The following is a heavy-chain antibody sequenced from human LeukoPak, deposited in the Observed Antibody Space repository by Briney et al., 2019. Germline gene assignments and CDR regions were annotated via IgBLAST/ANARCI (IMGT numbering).Heavy chain of an antibody. Sequence: GGSLRLSCAASGFTFSSYAMHWVRQAPGKGLEWVAVISYDGSNKYYADSVKGRFTISRDNSKNTLYLQMNSLRAEDTAVYYCAKTKHRGYSYGFPLFDYWGQGTLVTVSS. V-gene: IGHV3-30*04. J-gene: IGHJ4*02. CDR2: ISYDGSNK. D-gene: IGHD5-18*01. CDR1: GFTFSSYA. CDR3: AKTKHRGYSYGFPLFDY.